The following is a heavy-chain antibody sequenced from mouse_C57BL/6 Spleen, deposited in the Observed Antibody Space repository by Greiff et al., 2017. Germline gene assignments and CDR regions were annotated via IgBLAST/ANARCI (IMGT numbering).Heavy chain of an antibody. D-gene: IGHD2-1*01. V-gene: IGHV5-17*01. CDR3: ARSYYGKRVYFDY. J-gene: IGHJ2*01. CDR1: GFTFSDYG. Sequence: EVQRVESGGGLVKPGGSLKLSCAASGFTFSDYGMHWVRQAPEKGLEWVAYISSGSSTIYYADTVKGRFTISRDNAKNTLFLQMTSLRSEDTAMYYCARSYYGKRVYFDYWGQGTTLTVSS. CDR2: ISSGSSTI.